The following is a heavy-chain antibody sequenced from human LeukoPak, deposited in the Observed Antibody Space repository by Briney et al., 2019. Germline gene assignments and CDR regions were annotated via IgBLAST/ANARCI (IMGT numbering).Heavy chain of an antibody. D-gene: IGHD2-15*01. V-gene: IGHV5-51*01. CDR1: GYSFTYW. CDR3: ARAGVVAAWWFDP. CDR2: IHPGDSDT. Sequence: GESLKISCKGSGYSFTYWIGWVRQMPGKGLEWMGIIHPGDSDTKYSPSFQGQVTISADKSISTAYLQWSSLKASDTAMYYCARAGVVAAWWFDPWGQGTLVTVSS. J-gene: IGHJ5*02.